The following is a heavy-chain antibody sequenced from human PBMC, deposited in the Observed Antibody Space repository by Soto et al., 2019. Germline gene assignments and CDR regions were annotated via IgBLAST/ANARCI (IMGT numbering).Heavy chain of an antibody. CDR2: INQDGSDK. CDR3: MRAGNRARVIAHNGVDV. D-gene: IGHD3-10*01. J-gene: IGHJ6*02. Sequence: EVLVVESGGGLVQPGGSLRLSCAASGFTFSGYWMAWVRQSPETGLEWVASINQDGSDKNYVDSVKGRFTISRDNIKTPLLLQANRPRVEDTGVYFCMRAGNRARVIAHNGVDVWGQGTSVIVSS. V-gene: IGHV3-7*04. CDR1: GFTFSGYW.